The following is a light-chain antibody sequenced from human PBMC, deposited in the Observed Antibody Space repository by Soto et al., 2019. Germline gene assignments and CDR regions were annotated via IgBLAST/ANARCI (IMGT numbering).Light chain of an antibody. CDR1: QSVSSY. Sequence: EIVLTQSPATLSLSPGERATLSCRASQSVSSYLAWYQQKPGQAPRLLIYDASNRATGIPARFSGSGSGTDFTLTISSPEPEDFAVYYCQLRSNWFTFGQGTRLEIK. CDR3: QLRSNWFT. CDR2: DAS. V-gene: IGKV3-11*01. J-gene: IGKJ5*01.